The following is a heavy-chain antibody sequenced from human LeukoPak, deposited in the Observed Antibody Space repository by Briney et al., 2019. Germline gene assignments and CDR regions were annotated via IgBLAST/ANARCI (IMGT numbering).Heavy chain of an antibody. CDR1: GFTFSSYA. CDR2: ISGSGGST. CDR3: EKIGGGGYDILTGYYKGIDY. D-gene: IGHD3-9*01. J-gene: IGHJ4*02. Sequence: GGSLRLSCAASGFTFSSYAMSWVRQAPGKGLEWVSAISGSGGSTYYADSVKGRFTISRDNSKNTLYLQMNSLRAEDTDVYYCEKIGGGGYDILTGYYKGIDYWGQGTLVIVSS. V-gene: IGHV3-23*01.